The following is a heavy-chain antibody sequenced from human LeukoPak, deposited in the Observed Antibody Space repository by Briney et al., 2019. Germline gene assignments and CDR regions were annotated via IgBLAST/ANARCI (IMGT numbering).Heavy chain of an antibody. CDR1: NGAVKNYY. CDR3: ATPVYSGSRYHFDT. J-gene: IGHJ4*02. D-gene: IGHD1-26*01. CDR2: FLYSGTT. Sequence: PSETLSLTCSVSNGAVKNYYWTWIRQPPGQGLEWIGNFLYSGTTTYRASLDSRLIISVDNSKNTVSLRLFSVTAADTAAYYCATPVYSGSRYHFDTWGQGTLVTVSS. V-gene: IGHV4-59*02.